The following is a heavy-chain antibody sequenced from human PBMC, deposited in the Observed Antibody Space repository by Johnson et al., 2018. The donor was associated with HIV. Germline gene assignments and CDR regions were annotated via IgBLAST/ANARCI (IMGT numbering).Heavy chain of an antibody. CDR1: GFSFSDYY. CDR2: ISSTGHTL. V-gene: IGHV3-11*04. Sequence: HVQLVESGGGLVKPGGSLRLSCAASGFSFSDYYMSWIRQAPGKGLEWISSISSTGHTLYYAASVKGRFTISKDNAKNSLYLQMNNLRPEDTALYYCARRLWFRNLYDAFDIWGQGTMVTVSS. CDR3: ARRLWFRNLYDAFDI. D-gene: IGHD3-10*01. J-gene: IGHJ3*02.